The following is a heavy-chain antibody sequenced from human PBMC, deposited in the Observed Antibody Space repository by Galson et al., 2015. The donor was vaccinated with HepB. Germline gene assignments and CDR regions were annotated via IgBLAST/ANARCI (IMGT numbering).Heavy chain of an antibody. CDR3: VKEGSLFGGDWFDP. Sequence: SLRLSCAGSGFIFRHHAMAWIRQAPGKGLEWVSGINGRGSTRSYSDAVKGSFSISRDNSKDTVFLQMDNLRAEDTAVYYCVKEGSLFGGDWFDPWGQGALVTVFS. D-gene: IGHD3-16*01. V-gene: IGHV3-23*01. CDR1: GFIFRHHA. CDR2: INGRGSTR. J-gene: IGHJ5*02.